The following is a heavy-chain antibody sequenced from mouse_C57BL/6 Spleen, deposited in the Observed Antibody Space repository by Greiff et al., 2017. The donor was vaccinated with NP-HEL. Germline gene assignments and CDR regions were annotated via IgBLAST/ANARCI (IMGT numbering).Heavy chain of an antibody. CDR3: ARLYDYDEGFDY. D-gene: IGHD2-4*01. CDR1: GYTFTSYG. CDR2: IYPRSGNT. Sequence: QVQLQQSGAELARPGASVKLSCKASGYTFTSYGISWVKQRTGQGLEWIGEIYPRSGNTYYNEKFKGKATLTADKSSSTAYRELRSLTSEDSSVYFCARLYDYDEGFDYWGQGTTLTVSS. J-gene: IGHJ2*01. V-gene: IGHV1-81*01.